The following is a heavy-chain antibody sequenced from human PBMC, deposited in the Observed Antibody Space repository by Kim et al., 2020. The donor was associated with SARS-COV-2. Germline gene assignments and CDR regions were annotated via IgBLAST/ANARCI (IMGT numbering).Heavy chain of an antibody. CDR2: IDPSDSYT. J-gene: IGHJ6*02. V-gene: IGHV5-10-1*01. CDR1: GYSFTSYW. Sequence: GESLKISCKGSGYSFTSYWISWVRQMPGKGLEWMGRIDPSDSYTNYSPSFQGHVTISADKSISTAYLQWSSLKASDTAMYYCARHYCSGGSCYSQYYYGMDVWGQGTTVTVSS. D-gene: IGHD2-15*01. CDR3: ARHYCSGGSCYSQYYYGMDV.